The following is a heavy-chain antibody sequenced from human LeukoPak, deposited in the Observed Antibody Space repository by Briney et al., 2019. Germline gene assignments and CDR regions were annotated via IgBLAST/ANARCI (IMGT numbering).Heavy chain of an antibody. CDR1: GGSFSGYY. V-gene: IGHV4-34*01. D-gene: IGHD6-19*01. J-gene: IGHJ6*03. CDR2: IYYSGST. CDR3: ARHLGDSSGWYTAGYYYYYYYMDV. Sequence: SETLSLTCAVYGGSFSGYYWSWIRQPPGKGLEWIGSIYYSGSTYYNPSLKSRVTISVDTSKNQFSLKLSSVTAADTAVYYCARHLGDSSGWYTAGYYYYYYYMDVWGKGTTVTVSS.